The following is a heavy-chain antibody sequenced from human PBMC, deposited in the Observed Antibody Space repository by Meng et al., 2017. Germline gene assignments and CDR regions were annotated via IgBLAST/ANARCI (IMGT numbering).Heavy chain of an antibody. Sequence: SLKISCAASGFTFSSYGMHWVRQAPGKGLEWVAVIWYDGSNKYYADSVKGRFTISRDNSKNTLYLQMNSLRAEDTAVYYCARGRARYYDSSGYTYYFDYWGQGTLVTVSS. J-gene: IGHJ4*02. CDR2: IWYDGSNK. D-gene: IGHD3-22*01. CDR1: GFTFSSYG. CDR3: ARGRARYYDSSGYTYYFDY. V-gene: IGHV3-33*01.